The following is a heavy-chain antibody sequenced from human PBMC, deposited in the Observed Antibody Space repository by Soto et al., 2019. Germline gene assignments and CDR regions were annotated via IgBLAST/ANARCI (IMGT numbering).Heavy chain of an antibody. D-gene: IGHD2-21*02. V-gene: IGHV3-21*01. CDR1: GFTFSSYS. CDR3: ARDLEHIVVVTGVYFDY. J-gene: IGHJ4*02. CDR2: ISSSSSYI. Sequence: EVQLVESGGGLVKPGGSLRLSCAASGFTFSSYSMNWVRQAPGKGLEWFSSISSSSSYIYYADSVKGRFTISRDNAKNSLYLKMNSLRAEDTAVYYFARDLEHIVVVTGVYFDYWGQGPLVTVSS.